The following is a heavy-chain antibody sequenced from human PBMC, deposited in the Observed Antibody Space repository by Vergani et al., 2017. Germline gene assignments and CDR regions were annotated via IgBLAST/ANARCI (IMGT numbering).Heavy chain of an antibody. CDR3: AREKSSSSKDTYYYYYGMDV. CDR1: GGSISSYY. Sequence: QVQLQESGPGLVKPSETLSLTCTVSGGSISSYYWSWIRQPAGKGLEWIGRIYTSGSTNYNPSLKSRVTISVDTSKNQFSLKLSSVTAADTAVYYCAREKSSSSKDTYYYYYGMDVWGQGTTVTVSS. D-gene: IGHD6-6*01. J-gene: IGHJ6*02. V-gene: IGHV4-4*07. CDR2: IYTSGST.